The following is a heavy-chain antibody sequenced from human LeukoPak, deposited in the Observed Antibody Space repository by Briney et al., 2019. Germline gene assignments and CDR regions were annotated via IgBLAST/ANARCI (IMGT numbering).Heavy chain of an antibody. CDR1: GFTFSSYS. V-gene: IGHV3-21*01. CDR3: ARDFKPYGIAVGHPDY. CDR2: ISSSSSYI. D-gene: IGHD6-19*01. J-gene: IGHJ4*02. Sequence: GGSLRLSCAASGFTFSSYSMNWVRQAPGKGLEWVSSISSSSSYIYYADSVKGRFTISRDNAKNSLYLQMNSLRAEDTAVYYCARDFKPYGIAVGHPDYWGQGTLVTVSS.